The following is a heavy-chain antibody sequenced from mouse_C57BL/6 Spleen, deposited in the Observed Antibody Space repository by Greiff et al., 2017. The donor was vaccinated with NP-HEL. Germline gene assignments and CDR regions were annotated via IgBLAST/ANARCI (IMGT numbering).Heavy chain of an antibody. D-gene: IGHD3-2*02. CDR3: ARGQLRPWYFDV. CDR1: GYTFTSYW. J-gene: IGHJ1*03. Sequence: QVQLQQPGAELVKPGASVKMSCKASGYTFTSYWITWVKQRPGQGLEWIGDIYPGSGSTNYNEKFKSKATLTVDTSSSTAYMQLSSLTSEDSAVYYCARGQLRPWYFDVWGTGTTVTVSS. V-gene: IGHV1-55*01. CDR2: IYPGSGST.